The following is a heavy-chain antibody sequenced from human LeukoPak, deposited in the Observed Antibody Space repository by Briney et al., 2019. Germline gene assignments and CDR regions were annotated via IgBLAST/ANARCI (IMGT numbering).Heavy chain of an antibody. D-gene: IGHD4-4*01. CDR1: GFTFSTYW. CDR3: AGSNSLDYYYGMDV. CDR2: IRQDGSEK. Sequence: PGGSLRLSCAASGFTFSTYWMNWVRQAPGKGLGWVAKIRQDGSEKYFVDSVKGRFTISRDNAKNSLYLQMNSLRAEDTAVYYCAGSNSLDYYYGMDVWGQGTTVTVSS. V-gene: IGHV3-7*01. J-gene: IGHJ6*02.